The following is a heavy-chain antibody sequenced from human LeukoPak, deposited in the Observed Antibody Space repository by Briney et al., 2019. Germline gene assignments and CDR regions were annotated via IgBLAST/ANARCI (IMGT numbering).Heavy chain of an antibody. CDR3: ARDRAQPYCSSTSCYEGGLFDY. CDR1: GGSISSYY. J-gene: IGHJ4*02. V-gene: IGHV4-59*01. Sequence: SETLSLTCTVSGGSISSYYWSWIRQPPGKGLEWIGYIYYSGSTNYNPSLKSRVTISVDTSKNQFSLKLSSVTAADTAVYYCARDRAQPYCSSTSCYEGGLFDYWSQGTLVTVSS. CDR2: IYYSGST. D-gene: IGHD2-2*01.